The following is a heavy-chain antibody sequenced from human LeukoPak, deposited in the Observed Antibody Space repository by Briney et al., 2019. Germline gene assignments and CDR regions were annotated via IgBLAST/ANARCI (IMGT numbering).Heavy chain of an antibody. CDR2: IYSSGST. V-gene: IGHV4-59*12. J-gene: IGHJ4*02. CDR1: GGSISNYY. CDR3: ASVVAGI. Sequence: PSETLSLTCTVSGGSISNYYWSWIRQPPGKGLEWIGYIYSSGSTNYNPSLKSRVTISVDTSKIQFSLKLSSVTAADTAVYYCASVVAGIWGQGTLVTVSS. D-gene: IGHD6-19*01.